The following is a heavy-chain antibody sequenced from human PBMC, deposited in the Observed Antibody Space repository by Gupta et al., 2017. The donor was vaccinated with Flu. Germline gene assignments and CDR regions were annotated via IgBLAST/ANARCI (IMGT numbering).Heavy chain of an antibody. Sequence: QLQLQESGSGLVKPSQTLSLTCAVSGGSIRDTIYFWSWIRQPPGKGLEWIGNIYHSGLTYYNPSLKSRVTMSVDGSKNQFSLRLTSVTAADTAVYYCARVVRFGADLYYYMDVWGKGTTVTVSS. J-gene: IGHJ6*03. CDR3: ARVVRFGADLYYYMDV. CDR2: IYHSGLT. CDR1: GGSIRDTIYF. D-gene: IGHD4/OR15-4a*01. V-gene: IGHV4-30-2*01.